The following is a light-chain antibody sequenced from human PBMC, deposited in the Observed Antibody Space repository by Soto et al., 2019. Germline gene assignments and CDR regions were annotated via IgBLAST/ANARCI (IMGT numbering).Light chain of an antibody. CDR2: EVN. CDR3: SSYTRTTTL. V-gene: IGLV2-14*01. J-gene: IGLJ2*01. Sequence: QSALTQPASVSGSPGQSITISCTGGLGIYNYVSWYQQHPGKVPKLLIYEVNNRPSGISDRFSGSKSGDTAFLTISGLQADDAADYYCSSYTRTTTLFGGGTKVTVL. CDR1: GLGIYNY.